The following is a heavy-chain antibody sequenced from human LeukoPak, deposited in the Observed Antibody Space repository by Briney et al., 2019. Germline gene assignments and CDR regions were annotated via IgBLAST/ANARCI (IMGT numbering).Heavy chain of an antibody. Sequence: ASVKVSCKASGYTFTNYYINWVRQAPGQGLEWMGWISPYNGNTNYAQKLQGRVTITRDMSTSTAYMELSSLRSEDTAVYYCAAEGPYFGAFDIWGQGTMVTVSS. V-gene: IGHV1-18*01. CDR1: GYTFTNYY. CDR2: ISPYNGNT. D-gene: IGHD2-21*01. CDR3: AAEGPYFGAFDI. J-gene: IGHJ3*02.